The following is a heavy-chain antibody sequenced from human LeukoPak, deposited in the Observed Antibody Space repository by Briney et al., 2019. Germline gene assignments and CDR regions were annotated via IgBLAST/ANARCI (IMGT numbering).Heavy chain of an antibody. CDR2: IWYDGSNK. Sequence: GRSLRLSCAASGFTFSSYGMHWVRQAPGKGLEWVAVIWYDGSNKYYADSMKGRFTISRDNSKNTLYLQMNSLRAEDTAVYYCAKDPFNGDYVPYDYWGQGTLVTVSS. CDR3: AKDPFNGDYVPYDY. J-gene: IGHJ4*02. CDR1: GFTFSSYG. V-gene: IGHV3-33*06. D-gene: IGHD4-17*01.